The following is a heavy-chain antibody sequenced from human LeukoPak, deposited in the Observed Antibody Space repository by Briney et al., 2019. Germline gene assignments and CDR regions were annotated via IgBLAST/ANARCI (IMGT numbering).Heavy chain of an antibody. J-gene: IGHJ4*02. V-gene: IGHV3-30*18. CDR1: GFTFSSYT. D-gene: IGHD3-3*01. Sequence: GGSLRLSCAASGFTFSSYTMNWVRQAPGKGLEWVAVISYDGSNKYYADSVKGRFTISRDNSKNTLYLQMNSLRAEDTAVYYCAKDPASTYYYDFWSGLGTNFDYWGQGTLVTVSS. CDR3: AKDPASTYYYDFWSGLGTNFDY. CDR2: ISYDGSNK.